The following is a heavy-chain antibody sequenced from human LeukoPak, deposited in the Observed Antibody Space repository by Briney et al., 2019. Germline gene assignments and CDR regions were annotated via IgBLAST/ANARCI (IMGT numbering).Heavy chain of an antibody. J-gene: IGHJ4*02. CDR3: AKDARRTSGWYYFDH. D-gene: IGHD6-19*01. CDR2: ITDSSDYT. Sequence: TGGSLRLSCTASGFSFSTFGMGWVRQAPGTGLEWVAAITDSSDYTYFADSMKGRFTISRDNSKNMLYLQMSSLRADDTAVYYCAKDARRTSGWYYFDHWGQGALVTVSP. CDR1: GFSFSTFG. V-gene: IGHV3-23*01.